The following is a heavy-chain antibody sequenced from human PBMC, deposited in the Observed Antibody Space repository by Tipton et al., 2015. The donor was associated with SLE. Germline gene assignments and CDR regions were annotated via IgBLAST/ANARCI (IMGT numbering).Heavy chain of an antibody. Sequence: QSGPEVKKPGASVKVSCKTSGYSFTAYYIHWVRQAPGQGLEWMGRINPNSGSTNYAQKFQGRVTLTRDTSISTAYMELSRLRSDDTAVYYCAREFDYWGQGTLVTVSS. CDR3: AREFDY. V-gene: IGHV1-2*06. CDR1: GYSFTAYY. J-gene: IGHJ4*02. CDR2: INPNSGST.